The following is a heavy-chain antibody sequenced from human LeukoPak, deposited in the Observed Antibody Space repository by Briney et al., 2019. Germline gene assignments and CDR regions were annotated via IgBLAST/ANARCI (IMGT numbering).Heavy chain of an antibody. V-gene: IGHV1-18*01. CDR2: INVFNDNT. D-gene: IGHD3-3*01. CDR3: ARGHDFWSGYSFDP. Sequence: ASVKVSCKASGYTFTNYGISWVRQAPGQGLEWMGWINVFNDNTHYIQKFQGRVTMTTDTSTSTAYMELRSLRSDDTAVYYCARGHDFWSGYSFDPWGQGTLVTVSS. J-gene: IGHJ5*02. CDR1: GYTFTNYG.